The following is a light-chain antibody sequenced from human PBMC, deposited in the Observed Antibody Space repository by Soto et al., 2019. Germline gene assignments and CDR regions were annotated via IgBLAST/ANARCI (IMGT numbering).Light chain of an antibody. CDR1: SSNIESNT. Sequence: QSVLTQPPSASGTPGQRVTISCSGSSSNIESNTVNWYQQLPETAPKLLIYSNNERPSGVPDRFSGSKSGTSASLAISGPQSEDEADYYCAAWDDSLNGRVFGGGTKLTVL. CDR2: SNN. J-gene: IGLJ3*02. CDR3: AAWDDSLNGRV. V-gene: IGLV1-44*01.